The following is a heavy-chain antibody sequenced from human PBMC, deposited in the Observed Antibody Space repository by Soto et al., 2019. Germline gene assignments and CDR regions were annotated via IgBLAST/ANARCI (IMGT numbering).Heavy chain of an antibody. Sequence: SVKVSCKASGDTFKNCVISWVRQAPGQGLEWMGGIIPLFGTTDFAQRFQGRLTITTDESTTTAYTELSRLRSEDTATYYCAAELGFGKLSVVWGQGTTVTVSS. J-gene: IGHJ6*02. V-gene: IGHV1-69*05. D-gene: IGHD3-10*01. CDR3: AAELGFGKLSVV. CDR2: IIPLFGTT. CDR1: GDTFKNCV.